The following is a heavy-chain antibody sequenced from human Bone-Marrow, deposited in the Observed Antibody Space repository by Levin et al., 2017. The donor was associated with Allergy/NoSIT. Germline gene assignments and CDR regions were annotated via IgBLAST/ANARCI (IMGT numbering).Heavy chain of an antibody. V-gene: IGHV4-31*03. CDR1: GDSISTDSYY. J-gene: IGHJ4*02. D-gene: IGHD3-16*01. Sequence: LRLSCTVSGDSISTDSYYWSWIRQRPGRGLEWIGFISHSGYTYSNPSLKSRVTLSVDTSKNQFSLRLNSVTVSDTATYSCAGETLLRVWGGAISWVPLAWGQGARVTVSS. CDR2: ISHSGYT. CDR3: AGETLLRVWGGAISWVPLA.